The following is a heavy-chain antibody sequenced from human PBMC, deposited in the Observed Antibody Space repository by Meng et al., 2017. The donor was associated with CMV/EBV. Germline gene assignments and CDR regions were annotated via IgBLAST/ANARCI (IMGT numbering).Heavy chain of an antibody. Sequence: KVHCKASGYTFTSYDIHWVRQATGQGLEWMGWMNPNSGNTGYAQKFQGRVTMTRNTSIGTAYMELSSLRSEDTAVYYCARGPRGVVHWGQGTLVTVSS. V-gene: IGHV1-8*01. D-gene: IGHD3-3*01. J-gene: IGHJ4*02. CDR3: ARGPRGVVH. CDR1: GYTFTSYD. CDR2: MNPNSGNT.